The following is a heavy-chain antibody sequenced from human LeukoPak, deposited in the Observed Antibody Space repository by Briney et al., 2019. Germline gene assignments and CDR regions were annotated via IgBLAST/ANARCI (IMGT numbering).Heavy chain of an antibody. Sequence: SETLSLTCTVSGGSISTSNYYWGWIRQPPGKGLEWIGRIYTSGSTSYNPSLKSRVTISVDTSKNQFSLKLSSVTAADTAVYYCARNKYDILTGYFRRNNWFDPWGQGTLVTVSS. D-gene: IGHD3-9*01. J-gene: IGHJ5*02. CDR3: ARNKYDILTGYFRRNNWFDP. V-gene: IGHV4-61*02. CDR1: GGSISTSNYY. CDR2: IYTSGST.